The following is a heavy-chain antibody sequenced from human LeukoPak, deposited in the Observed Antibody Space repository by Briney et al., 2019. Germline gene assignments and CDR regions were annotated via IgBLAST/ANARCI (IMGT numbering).Heavy chain of an antibody. CDR2: ISGGGTT. V-gene: IGHV3-23*01. D-gene: IGHD6-13*01. J-gene: IGHJ4*02. CDR1: AFTFNNYA. CDR3: ARGWSSVSYYFQY. Sequence: GGSLRLSCEPSAFTFNNYAVSWVGQAPGKGLEGVSSISGGGTTYYADSVKGRFTISRDSSQNTLHLQMNSLRAEDAAVYFCARGWSSVSYYFQYWGQGTLVTVSS.